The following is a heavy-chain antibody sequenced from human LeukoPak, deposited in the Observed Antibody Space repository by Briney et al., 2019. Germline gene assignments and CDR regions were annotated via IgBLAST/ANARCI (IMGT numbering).Heavy chain of an antibody. V-gene: IGHV4-39*07. CDR1: GVSLSSSSYY. Sequence: SETLSLTCTVSGVSLSSSSYYWGWIRQPPGKGLEWIASISYSGSTYYNPSLKSRVTISVDTSKNPCSLKLSSVTAADTAVYYCARDQLCSGPVLDAFDIWGQGTMVTVSS. CDR3: ARDQLCSGPVLDAFDI. J-gene: IGHJ3*02. CDR2: ISYSGST. D-gene: IGHD2-15*01.